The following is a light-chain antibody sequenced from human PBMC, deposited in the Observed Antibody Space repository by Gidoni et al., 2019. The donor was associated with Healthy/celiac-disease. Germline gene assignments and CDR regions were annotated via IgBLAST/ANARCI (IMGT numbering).Light chain of an antibody. J-gene: IGKJ2*01. V-gene: IGKV1-5*03. CDR3: QQYNSYLYT. Sequence: IQMTQSPSTLSASVGDRVTITCRASQSISSWLAWYQQKPGKAPKLLIYKASSLESGVPSRFSGSGSGTELTLTISSLQPDDFATYYCQQYNSYLYTFGQGTKLEIK. CDR2: KAS. CDR1: QSISSW.